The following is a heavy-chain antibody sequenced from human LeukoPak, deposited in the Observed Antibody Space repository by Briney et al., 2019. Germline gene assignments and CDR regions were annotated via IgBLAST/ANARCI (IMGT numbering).Heavy chain of an antibody. CDR3: ARVIAARRVDY. J-gene: IGHJ4*02. CDR2: IYHSGST. V-gene: IGHV4-30-2*01. D-gene: IGHD6-6*01. Sequence: SETLSLTCTVSGGSISSGGYYWSWIRRPPGKGLEWIGYIYHSGSTYYNPSLKSRVTISVDRSKNQFSLKLSSVTAADTAVYYCARVIAARRVDYWGQGTLVTVSS. CDR1: GGSISSGGYY.